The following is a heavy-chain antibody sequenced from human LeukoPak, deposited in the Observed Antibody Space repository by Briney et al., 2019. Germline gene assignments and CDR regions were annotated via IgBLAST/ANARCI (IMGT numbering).Heavy chain of an antibody. CDR2: IYYSGST. D-gene: IGHD1-1*01. Sequence: SETLSLTCTVSGGSIGSGGYYWSWIRQHPGKGLEWIGYIYYSGSTYYNPSLKSRVTISVDTSKNQFSLKLSSVTAADTAVYYCARDPGYRYFDYWGQGTLVTVSS. V-gene: IGHV4-31*03. CDR3: ARDPGYRYFDY. CDR1: GGSIGSGGYY. J-gene: IGHJ4*02.